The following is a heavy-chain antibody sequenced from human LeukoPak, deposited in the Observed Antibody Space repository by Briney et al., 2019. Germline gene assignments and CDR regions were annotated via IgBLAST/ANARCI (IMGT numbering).Heavy chain of an antibody. V-gene: IGHV3-23*01. CDR3: AKGSFGYSSLSFDY. D-gene: IGHD6-6*01. J-gene: IGHJ4*02. CDR1: GFTFSSYA. Sequence: PPGGSLRLSCAASGFTFSSYAMSWVRQAPEKGLEWVSGISGSGGTTDYADAVKGRFAISRDNSKNTLYLQMNSLRIDDTAIYYCAKGSFGYSSLSFDYWGQGTLVNVSS. CDR2: ISGSGGTT.